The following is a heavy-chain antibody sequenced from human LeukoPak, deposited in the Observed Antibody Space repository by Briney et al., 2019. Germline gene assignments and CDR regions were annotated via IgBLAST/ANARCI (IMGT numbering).Heavy chain of an antibody. V-gene: IGHV1-69*04. J-gene: IGHJ4*02. Sequence: SVKVSCKASGGTFSTYAINWVRQAPGQGLEWMGRIIPVLDIANYAQKFQGRVTMTADKSTSTGYMELRSLRSEDTAVYYCARDSDIVVVPAAAIGGYWGQGTLVTVSS. CDR3: ARDSDIVVVPAAAIGGY. CDR1: GGTFSTYA. CDR2: IIPVLDIA. D-gene: IGHD2-2*01.